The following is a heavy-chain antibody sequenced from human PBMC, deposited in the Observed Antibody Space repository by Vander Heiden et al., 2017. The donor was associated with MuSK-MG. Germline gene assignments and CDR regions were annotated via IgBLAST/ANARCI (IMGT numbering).Heavy chain of an antibody. CDR2: INHSGST. Sequence: QVQLQQWGAGLLKPSETLSLTCAVYGGSFSGYYWSWIRQPPGKGLEWIGEINHSGSTNYNPSLKSRVTISVDTSKNQFSLKLSSVTAADTAVYYCARLSITICGVVIMGMYYFDYWGQGTLVTVSS. D-gene: IGHD3-3*01. CDR1: GGSFSGYY. J-gene: IGHJ4*02. V-gene: IGHV4-34*01. CDR3: ARLSITICGVVIMGMYYFDY.